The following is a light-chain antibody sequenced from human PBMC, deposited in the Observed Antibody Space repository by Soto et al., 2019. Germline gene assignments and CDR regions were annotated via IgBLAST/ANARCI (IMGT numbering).Light chain of an antibody. CDR2: DVS. V-gene: IGLV2-14*01. Sequence: QSALTQPASVSGSPGQSITISCTGTSSDVGGYNYVSWYQQHPGKAPKLMIYDVSNRPSGVSNRFSGSKSGNTASLTISGLQAEDEADHYCSSYTSSSTLEIGGGIKVTVL. J-gene: IGLJ2*01. CDR1: SSDVGGYNY. CDR3: SSYTSSSTLE.